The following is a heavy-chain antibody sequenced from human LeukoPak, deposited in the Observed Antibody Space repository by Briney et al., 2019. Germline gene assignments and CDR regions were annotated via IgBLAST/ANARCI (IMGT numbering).Heavy chain of an antibody. CDR2: IHYSGST. V-gene: IGHV4-59*08. D-gene: IGHD6-19*01. CDR3: ARWYSSGWDFDY. CDR1: GDSINNDY. Sequence: SETLSLTCTLSGDSINNDYWSWIRQPPGKGLEWIGSIHYSGSTKYNPSLKSRVTISVDTSKNQFFLKLSSVTAADTAVYYCARWYSSGWDFDYWGQGTLVTVSS. J-gene: IGHJ4*02.